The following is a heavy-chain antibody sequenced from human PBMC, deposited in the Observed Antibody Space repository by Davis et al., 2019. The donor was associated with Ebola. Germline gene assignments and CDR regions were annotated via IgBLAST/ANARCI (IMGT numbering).Heavy chain of an antibody. J-gene: IGHJ6*03. CDR3: AKGGLELRSDYYYYYMDV. Sequence: GGSLRLSCAASGFTFDDYAMHWVRQAPGKGLEWVSLISWDGGSTYYADSVKGRFIISRDNSKNSLYLQMNSLRAEDTALYYCAKGGLELRSDYYYYYMDVWGKGTTVTVSS. CDR1: GFTFDDYA. D-gene: IGHD1-7*01. CDR2: ISWDGGST. V-gene: IGHV3-43D*03.